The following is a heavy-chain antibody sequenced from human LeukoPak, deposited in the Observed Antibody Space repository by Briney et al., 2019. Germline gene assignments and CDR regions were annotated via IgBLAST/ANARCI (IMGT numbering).Heavy chain of an antibody. D-gene: IGHD6-13*01. Sequence: GSLRLSCAASGFTFSSYAMSWVRQAPGKGLEWIGEINHSRSTNYNPSLKSRVTISVDTSKNQFSLKLSSVTAADTAVYYCARGLSAAPPGRYWGQGTLVTVSS. CDR1: GFTFSSYA. CDR2: INHSRST. V-gene: IGHV4-34*01. CDR3: ARGLSAAPPGRY. J-gene: IGHJ4*02.